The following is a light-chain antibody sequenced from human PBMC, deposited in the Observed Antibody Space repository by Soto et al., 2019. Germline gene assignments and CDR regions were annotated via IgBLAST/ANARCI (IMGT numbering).Light chain of an antibody. CDR2: DVT. Sequence: QSVLTQPASVSGSPGQSITISCTGTSSDVGGYNYVSWYQQHPGKAPQLMIYDVTNRPSGISNRFSGSKSGNTASLTISGLQAEDEADYYCSSYTISSAYVFGPGTKVTVL. CDR3: SSYTISSAYV. V-gene: IGLV2-14*03. CDR1: SSDVGGYNY. J-gene: IGLJ1*01.